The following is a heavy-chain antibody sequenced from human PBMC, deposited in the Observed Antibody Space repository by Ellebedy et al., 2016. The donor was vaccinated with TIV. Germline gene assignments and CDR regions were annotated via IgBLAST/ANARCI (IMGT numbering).Heavy chain of an antibody. Sequence: SETLSLXCAVYGGSFSGYYWSWIRQPPGKGLEWIGEINHSGSTNYNPSLKSRVTISVDTSKNQFSLKLSSVTAADTAVYYCARVRRSGSYIRSCRFDIWGQGTMVTVSS. J-gene: IGHJ3*02. CDR2: INHSGST. CDR3: ARVRRSGSYIRSCRFDI. CDR1: GGSFSGYY. D-gene: IGHD1-26*01. V-gene: IGHV4-34*01.